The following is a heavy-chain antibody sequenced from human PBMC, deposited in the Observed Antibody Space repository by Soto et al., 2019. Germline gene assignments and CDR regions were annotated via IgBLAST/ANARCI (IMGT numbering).Heavy chain of an antibody. CDR1: GFTFSSYA. J-gene: IGHJ5*02. Sequence: PGGSLRLSCAASGFTFSSYAMSWVRQAPGKGLEWVSAISGSGGSTYYADSVKGRFTISRDNSKNTLYLQMNSLRAEDTAVYYCAKDRRSPIFGVVRQNWFDPWGQGTLVTVSS. V-gene: IGHV3-23*01. CDR3: AKDRRSPIFGVVRQNWFDP. D-gene: IGHD3-3*01. CDR2: ISGSGGST.